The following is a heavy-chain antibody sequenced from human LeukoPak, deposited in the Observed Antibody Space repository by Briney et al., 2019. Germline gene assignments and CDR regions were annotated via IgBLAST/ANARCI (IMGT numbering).Heavy chain of an antibody. J-gene: IGHJ4*02. CDR3: AAFQGEGSRFPD. CDR2: ISYDGSHI. CDR1: GFTVSGYG. Sequence: GGSLRLSCAASGFTVSGYGMHWVRQAPGKGLEWMAVISYDGSHIYYADSVKGRFTISRDNAKNSLYLQMNSLRAEDTAVYYCAAFQGEGSRFPDWGQGILVTVSS. V-gene: IGHV3-30*03. D-gene: IGHD3-10*01.